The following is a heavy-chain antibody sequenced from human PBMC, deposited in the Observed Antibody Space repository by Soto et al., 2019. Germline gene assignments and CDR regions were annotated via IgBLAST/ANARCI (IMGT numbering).Heavy chain of an antibody. J-gene: IGHJ4*02. CDR2: IAASGATT. CDR1: GFTFGNYA. CDR3: ARDPNWSGPLFDY. D-gene: IGHD3-3*01. Sequence: GGSLRLSCAASGFTFGNYAMSWVRQAPGKGLEWVSAIAASGATTYYADSVKGRLTVSRDNSKNTLYLQMNSLRAEDTAVYYCARDPNWSGPLFDYWGQGSLVTVSS. V-gene: IGHV3-23*01.